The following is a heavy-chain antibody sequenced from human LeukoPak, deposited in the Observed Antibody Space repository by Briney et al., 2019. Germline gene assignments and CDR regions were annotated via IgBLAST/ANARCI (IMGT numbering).Heavy chain of an antibody. D-gene: IGHD3-22*01. CDR3: ARAPPHYYDSSGYYYPGPDYYFDY. CDR2: INPDGSIT. CDR1: GFTFSSNW. J-gene: IGHJ4*02. Sequence: GGSLRLSCAASGFTFSSNWMHWVRQAPGKGLVWVSRINPDGSITNYADSVKGRFTISRDNAKNTLYLQINSLRSDDTAVYYCARAPPHYYDSSGYYYPGPDYYFDYWGQGTLVTVSS. V-gene: IGHV3-74*01.